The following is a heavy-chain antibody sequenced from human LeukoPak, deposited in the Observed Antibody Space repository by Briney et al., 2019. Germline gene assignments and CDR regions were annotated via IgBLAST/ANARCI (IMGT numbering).Heavy chain of an antibody. V-gene: IGHV4-38-2*02. Sequence: KTSETLSPACTVSGSSISSGYYWGWIRQPPGNGLEWIGSIYHSGSTYYNPSLKSRLTISLDMSKNQFSLKLSSVTAADTAVYYCARVEAIVLMVYANNNNWFDPWGQGTRDT. D-gene: IGHD2-8*01. J-gene: IGHJ5*02. CDR1: GSSISSGYY. CDR3: ARVEAIVLMVYANNNNWFDP. CDR2: IYHSGST.